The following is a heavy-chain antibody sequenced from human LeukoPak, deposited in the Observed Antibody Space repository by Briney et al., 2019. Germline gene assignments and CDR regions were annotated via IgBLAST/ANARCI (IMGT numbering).Heavy chain of an antibody. CDR3: ARVGQLVFDY. J-gene: IGHJ4*02. Sequence: GASVKVSCKTSGYTFTNDYMHWVRQAPGQGLEWMGVINPGDGSTNYAQKFQGRVTMTRDTSTSTIYMELSSLRSEDTAVYYCARVGQLVFDYWGSGTLVTVSS. V-gene: IGHV1-46*03. CDR1: GYTFTNDY. CDR2: INPGDGST. D-gene: IGHD6-6*01.